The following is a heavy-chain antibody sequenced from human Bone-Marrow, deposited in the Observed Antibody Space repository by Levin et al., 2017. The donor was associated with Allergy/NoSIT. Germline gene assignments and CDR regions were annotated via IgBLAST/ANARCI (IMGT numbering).Heavy chain of an antibody. V-gene: IGHV3-9*01. D-gene: IGHD6-6*01. CDR1: GFTFDDYG. Sequence: GGSLRLSCEASGFTFDDYGMHWIRQAPGKGLEWVAGMTWNGATIGYADSVKGRFTISRDNAKNSLYLEMNSLTTEDTAFYYCAKDEYSNSWVQGYFDPWGQGTLVTVSS. J-gene: IGHJ5*02. CDR3: AKDEYSNSWVQGYFDP. CDR2: MTWNGATI.